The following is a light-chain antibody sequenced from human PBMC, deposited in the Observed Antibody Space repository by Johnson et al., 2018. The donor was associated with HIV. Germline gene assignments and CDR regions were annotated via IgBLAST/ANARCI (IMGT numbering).Light chain of an antibody. CDR3: GTWDSSLSAFDV. CDR2: DNN. Sequence: QSVLTQPPSVSAAPGQKVTISCSGSSSNIGNNYVSWYQQLPGTAPKLLIYDNNKRPSGIPDRFSGSKSGTSATLGITGLQSGDEADYYCGTWDSSLSAFDVVGTGTKVTVL. V-gene: IGLV1-51*01. J-gene: IGLJ1*01. CDR1: SSNIGNNY.